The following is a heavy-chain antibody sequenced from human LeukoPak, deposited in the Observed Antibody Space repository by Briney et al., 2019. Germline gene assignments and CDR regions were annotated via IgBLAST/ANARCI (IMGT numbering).Heavy chain of an antibody. D-gene: IGHD4-17*01. CDR3: ARHHSPTTVTTGYAFDI. J-gene: IGHJ3*02. CDR1: GSSFTSYW. Sequence: GASLQISCKGSGSSFTSYWISCVRQLPGKGLEWMGRIDPSDSYTNYSPSFQGHVTISADKSISTAYLQWSSLKASDTAMYYCARHHSPTTVTTGYAFDIWGQGTMVTVSS. CDR2: IDPSDSYT. V-gene: IGHV5-10-1*01.